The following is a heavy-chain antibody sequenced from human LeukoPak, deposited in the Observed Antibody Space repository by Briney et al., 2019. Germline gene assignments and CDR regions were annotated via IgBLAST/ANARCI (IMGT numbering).Heavy chain of an antibody. J-gene: IGHJ4*02. V-gene: IGHV3-30*04. D-gene: IGHD3-22*01. CDR3: ATGSGHYYDR. Sequence: GGSLRLSCAASGLTFSTYAVHWVRQAPGKCLEWVAVVHNDGNTKYFGDSVKGRFTISRDNSKNTLYLQMSSLTAEDTAVYYCATGSGHYYDRWGQGTLVTVSS. CDR1: GLTFSTYA. CDR2: VHNDGNTK.